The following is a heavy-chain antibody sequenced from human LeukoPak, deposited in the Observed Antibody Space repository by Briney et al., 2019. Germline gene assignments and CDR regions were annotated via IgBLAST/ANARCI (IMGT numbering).Heavy chain of an antibody. CDR2: IYSGGNT. V-gene: IGHV3-53*01. D-gene: IGHD2-15*01. Sequence: GGSLRLSCAASGFTFSSKNMSWVRQAPGKGLECVSIIYSGGNTYYADSVKGRFTISRDNSKNTLYLQMDTLRAEDTAVYYCATLFCSGGSCYWGQGTLVTVSS. CDR3: ATLFCSGGSCY. CDR1: GFTFSSKN. J-gene: IGHJ4*02.